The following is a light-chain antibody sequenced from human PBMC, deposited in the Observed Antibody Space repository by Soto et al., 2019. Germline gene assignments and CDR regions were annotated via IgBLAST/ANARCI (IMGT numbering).Light chain of an antibody. J-gene: IGKJ1*01. Sequence: DIQMTQSPSSLSPSVGDRVTITCRASQDISTYLNWYQQKPGKAPKLLIYAASSLQTGVPSRFSGSGSETDFTLTISSLQPEDFATYSCQQNYSTTWTFGQGTKVELK. CDR3: QQNYSTTWT. CDR1: QDISTY. V-gene: IGKV1-39*01. CDR2: AAS.